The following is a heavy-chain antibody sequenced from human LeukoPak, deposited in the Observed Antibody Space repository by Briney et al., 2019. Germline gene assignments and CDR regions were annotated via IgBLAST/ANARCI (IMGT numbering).Heavy chain of an antibody. CDR3: ARHLPDDFWSGSGYYFDY. V-gene: IGHV4-59*08. J-gene: IGHJ4*02. CDR1: GGSISSYY. CDR2: IYYSGST. Sequence: PSETLSLTCTVSGGSISSYYWSWIRQPPGKGLEWIGYIYYSGSTNYNPSLKSRVTISVDTSKNQFSLKLSSVTAADTAVYYCARHLPDDFWSGSGYYFDYWGQGTLVTVS. D-gene: IGHD3-3*01.